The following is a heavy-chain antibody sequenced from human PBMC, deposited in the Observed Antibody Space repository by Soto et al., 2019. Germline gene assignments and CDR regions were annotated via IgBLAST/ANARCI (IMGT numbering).Heavy chain of an antibody. CDR1: GFTFSSYR. V-gene: IGHV3-7*01. Sequence: EVHLVESGGGLVQPGGSLRLSCAASGFTFSSYRMSWVRQAPGKGLEGVANIKQDGSEKYYVDSVKGRFSISRDNTQKSLYLQMNSLRAEDTAVYYCARVGGHCSSTSCFDYWGQGTLVTVSS. J-gene: IGHJ4*02. CDR2: IKQDGSEK. CDR3: ARVGGHCSSTSCFDY. D-gene: IGHD2-2*01.